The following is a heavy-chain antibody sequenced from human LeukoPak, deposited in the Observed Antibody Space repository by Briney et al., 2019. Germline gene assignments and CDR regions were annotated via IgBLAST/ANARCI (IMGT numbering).Heavy chain of an antibody. CDR3: ARGIVGATVYFDY. CDR1: GGTFSSYA. J-gene: IGHJ4*02. Sequence: SVKVSCKASGGTFSSYAISWVRQAPGQGLEWMGGIIPIFGTANYAQKFQGRVTITADESTSTAYMELSSLRSEDTAVYYCARGIVGATVYFDYWGQGTLVTVSS. CDR2: IIPIFGTA. V-gene: IGHV1-69*13. D-gene: IGHD1-26*01.